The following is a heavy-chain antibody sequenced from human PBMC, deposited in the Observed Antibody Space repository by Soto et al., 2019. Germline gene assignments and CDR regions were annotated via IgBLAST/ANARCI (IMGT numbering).Heavy chain of an antibody. D-gene: IGHD2-8*01. Sequence: ASVKVSCKASGYTFTCYNMHWVRQAPGQGLEWMGIINPSGGSTSYAQKFQGRVTMTRDTSTSTVYMELSSLRSEDTAVYYCARGSCTNGVCRPYGMDVWGQGTTVTVS. J-gene: IGHJ6*02. V-gene: IGHV1-46*01. CDR2: INPSGGST. CDR3: ARGSCTNGVCRPYGMDV. CDR1: GYTFTCYN.